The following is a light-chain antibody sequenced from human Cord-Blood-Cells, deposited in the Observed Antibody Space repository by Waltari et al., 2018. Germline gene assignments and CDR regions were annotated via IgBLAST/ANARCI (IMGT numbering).Light chain of an antibody. CDR2: DVS. CDR1: SSDVGGYNY. CDR3: SSYTSSSTL. J-gene: IGLJ1*01. V-gene: IGLV2-14*01. Sequence: QSALTQPASVSGSPGQSITISCTGTSSDVGGYNYVSWYQQHPGKAPKLMIYDVSNRPSAVSNRCSGSKSANTASLTISGLQAEDDAEYYCSSYTSSSTLFGTGTKVTVL.